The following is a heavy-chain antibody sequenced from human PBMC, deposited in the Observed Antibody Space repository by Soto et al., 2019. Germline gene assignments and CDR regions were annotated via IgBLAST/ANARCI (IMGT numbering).Heavy chain of an antibody. V-gene: IGHV4-34*01. CDR1: GGSFSGYY. J-gene: IGHJ4*02. CDR3: ARVRRWLQLYYFDY. D-gene: IGHD5-12*01. CDR2: INHSGST. Sequence: SETLSLTCAVYGGSFSGYYWSWIRQPPGKGLEWIGEINHSGSTNYNPSLKSRVTISVDTSKNQFSLKLSSVTAADTAVYYCARVRRWLQLYYFDYWGQGTLVTVSS.